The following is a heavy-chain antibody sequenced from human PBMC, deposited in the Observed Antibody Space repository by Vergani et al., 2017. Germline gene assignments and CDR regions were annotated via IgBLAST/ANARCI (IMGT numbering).Heavy chain of an antibody. CDR2: INWGGGGT. V-gene: IGHV3-20*01. CDR3: TRRASDCRSTRCDEYFDL. Sequence: EVQLVESGGGVVRPGGSLRLSCAASVFRFDDYGMSWVRQAPGRGLEWVSGINWGGGGTAYTDSMKGRFTISRENAKKSLYLQIYSLTAEDTAFYPCTRRASDCRSTRCDEYFDLWGRGTLVTVSS. CDR1: VFRFDDYG. J-gene: IGHJ2*01. D-gene: IGHD2-2*01.